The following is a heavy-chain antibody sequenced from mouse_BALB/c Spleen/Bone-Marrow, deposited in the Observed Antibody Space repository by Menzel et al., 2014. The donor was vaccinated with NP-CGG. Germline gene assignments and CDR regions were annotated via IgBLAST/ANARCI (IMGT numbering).Heavy chain of an antibody. Sequence: VQLKESGGDLVKPGGSLKLSCAASGFTFSSYGMSWVRQTPDKRLEWVATISTGGSQTYYTDSVKGRFTIPRDNAKNTLYLQMSSLKSEDSAIYYCARRGYDNSYWYFGVWGAGTTVTVSS. V-gene: IGHV5-6*01. CDR2: ISTGGSQT. D-gene: IGHD2-3*01. CDR3: ARRGYDNSYWYFGV. J-gene: IGHJ1*01. CDR1: GFTFSSYG.